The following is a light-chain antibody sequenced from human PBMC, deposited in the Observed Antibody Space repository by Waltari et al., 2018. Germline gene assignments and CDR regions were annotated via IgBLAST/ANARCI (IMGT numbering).Light chain of an antibody. CDR1: SGHSSNI. J-gene: IGLJ3*02. V-gene: IGLV4-69*01. CDR2: VNSDGGH. Sequence: QLVLTQSPSASASLGASVRLTCTLDSGHSSNIIAWHQQQPEKGPRYLMKVNSDGGHSKGDGIPDGFSGSGSGAERYLTISSVQSEDEADYYCQTGGHGTWVFGGGTKLTVL. CDR3: QTGGHGTWV.